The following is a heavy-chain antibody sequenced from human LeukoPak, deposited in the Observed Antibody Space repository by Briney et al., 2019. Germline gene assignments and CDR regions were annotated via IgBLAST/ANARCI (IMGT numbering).Heavy chain of an antibody. D-gene: IGHD5-12*01. CDR3: ARQPKYSSYLYGPPSHRNYYSYYGMDV. V-gene: IGHV1-69*13. CDR2: IIPIFGTA. Sequence: ASGKVSCKASGGTVSSYAISSVGRAPGQGLEWRGGIIPIFGTANYAQKFQGRVTVTAEESASTAYMELRSLRSEDTAVYSCARQPKYSSYLYGPPSHRNYYSYYGMDVWGQGPTVTVSS. J-gene: IGHJ6*02. CDR1: GGTVSSYA.